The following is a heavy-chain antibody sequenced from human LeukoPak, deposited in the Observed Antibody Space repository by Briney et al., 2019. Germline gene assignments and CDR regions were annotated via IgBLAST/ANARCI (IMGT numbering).Heavy chain of an antibody. CDR2: IIPIFGTA. V-gene: IGHV1-69*05. CDR3: QIYNWNYLPYFDY. D-gene: IGHD1-7*01. J-gene: IGHJ4*02. Sequence: ASVKVSCKASGGTFSSYAISWVRQAPGQGLEWMGGIIPIFGTANYAQKFQGRVTITTDESTSTAYMELSSLRSEDTAVYYCQIYNWNYLPYFDYWGQGTLVTVSS. CDR1: GGTFSSYA.